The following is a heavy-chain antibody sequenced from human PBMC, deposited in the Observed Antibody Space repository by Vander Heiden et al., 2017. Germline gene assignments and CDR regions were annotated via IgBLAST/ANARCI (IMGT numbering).Heavy chain of an antibody. Sequence: AASGFNFSGSDMHWVRQASGEGLEWVGRIRGKANSYATAYAASVKGRFTISRYDSKNTAYLQMNSLKTEDTAVYYCTRLNDFWSGYYYGMDVWGQGTTVTVSS. CDR1: GFNFSGSD. J-gene: IGHJ6*02. CDR3: TRLNDFWSGYYYGMDV. D-gene: IGHD3-3*01. CDR2: IRGKANSYAT. V-gene: IGHV3-73*01.